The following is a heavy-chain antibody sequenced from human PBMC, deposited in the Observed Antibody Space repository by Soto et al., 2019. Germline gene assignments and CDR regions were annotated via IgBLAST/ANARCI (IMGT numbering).Heavy chain of an antibody. V-gene: IGHV4-34*01. CDR2: INHSGST. Sequence: QVQLQQWGAGLLKPSETLSLTCAVYGGSFSPYFWSWIRQPPGKGLEWFGEINHSGSTNYNPSLTRRATLSVDTSKNQVSLKLTSVTAADTAVYYCARLASCLEYYFCDLWGRGTPVTVSS. CDR1: GGSFSPYF. D-gene: IGHD1-26*01. J-gene: IGHJ2*01. CDR3: ARLASCLEYYFCDL.